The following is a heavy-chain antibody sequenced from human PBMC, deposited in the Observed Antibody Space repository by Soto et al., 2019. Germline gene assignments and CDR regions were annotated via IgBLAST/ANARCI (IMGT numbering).Heavy chain of an antibody. Sequence: PSATLSITCTVSAGSVSGYYWSWIRQPPGKGLELVGYLHYGGTTMYNPSVKGRVTISVDTRKNQFSLKLNSVTASDSALDYCTRHAEIPKCQDVLDVWVQGTTVTVSS. V-gene: IGHV4-59*02. J-gene: IGHJ6*02. D-gene: IGHD2-2*01. CDR2: LHYGGTT. CDR3: TRHAEIPKCQDVLDV. CDR1: AGSVSGYY.